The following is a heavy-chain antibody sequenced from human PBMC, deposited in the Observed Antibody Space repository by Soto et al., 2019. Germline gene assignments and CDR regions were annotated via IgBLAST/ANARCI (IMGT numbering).Heavy chain of an antibody. V-gene: IGHV6-1*01. CDR2: TYYRSKWYN. J-gene: IGHJ6*02. CDR1: GDSVSSNSAA. Sequence: SQTLSLSCAISGDSVSSNSAAWNWIRQSPSRGLEWLGRTYYRSKWYNDYAVSVKSRITINPDTSKNQFSLQLNSVTPEDTAVYYCARDLGIVVVPAVILGYYYYGMDVWGQGTTVTVS. D-gene: IGHD2-2*02. CDR3: ARDLGIVVVPAVILGYYYYGMDV.